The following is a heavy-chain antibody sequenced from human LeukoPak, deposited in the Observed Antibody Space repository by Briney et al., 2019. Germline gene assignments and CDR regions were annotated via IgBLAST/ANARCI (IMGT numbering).Heavy chain of an antibody. V-gene: IGHV3-7*01. D-gene: IGHD3-16*02. Sequence: PGGSLRLSCAASGFAFGGSWMSWVRQAPGKGLEWVANIKEDDSEIYYVDSVKGRFTISRDNAKTSVYLQMNSLRADDTAIYYCVKEGRYLDYWGQGPLVTVS. J-gene: IGHJ4*02. CDR2: IKEDDSEI. CDR1: GFAFGGSW. CDR3: VKEGRYLDY.